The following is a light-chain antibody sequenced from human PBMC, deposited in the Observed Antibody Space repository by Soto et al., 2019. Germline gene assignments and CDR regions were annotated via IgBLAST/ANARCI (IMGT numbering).Light chain of an antibody. J-gene: IGKJ1*01. Sequence: EIVLTQSPGTLSLSPGERATLSCRASQSVSNYLAWYQRKPGQAPRLLIYGASSRATGIPDRFSGSGSGTDFTLTISRLEPEDFAVYYCHQYGGSPQTFRQGTKVEI. CDR1: QSVSNY. V-gene: IGKV3-20*01. CDR2: GAS. CDR3: HQYGGSPQT.